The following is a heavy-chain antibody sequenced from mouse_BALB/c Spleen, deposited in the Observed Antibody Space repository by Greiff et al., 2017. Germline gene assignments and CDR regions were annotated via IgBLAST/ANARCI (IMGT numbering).Heavy chain of an antibody. CDR2: ISYSGST. CDR3: ARLEYGNIYWYFDV. CDR1: GDSITSGY. D-gene: IGHD2-10*02. Sequence: EVKLLESGPSLVKPSQTLSLTCSVTGDSITSGYWNWIRKFPGNTLEYMGYISYSGSTYYNPSLKSRISITRDTSKNQYYLQLNSVTTEDTATYYCARLEYGNIYWYFDVWGAGTTVTVSS. J-gene: IGHJ1*01. V-gene: IGHV3-8*02.